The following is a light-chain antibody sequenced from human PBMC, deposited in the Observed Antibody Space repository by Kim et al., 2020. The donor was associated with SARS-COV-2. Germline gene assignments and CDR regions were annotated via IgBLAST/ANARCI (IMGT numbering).Light chain of an antibody. CDR2: DNN. J-gene: IGLJ3*02. CDR3: GTWDSSLSAGV. V-gene: IGLV1-51*01. CDR1: SSNIGNNY. Sequence: GQKVTTSCSGSSSNIGNNYVSWYQQLPGTAPKLLIYDNNKRPSGIPDRISGSKSGTSATLGITGLQTGDEADYYCGTWDSSLSAGVFGGGTQLTVL.